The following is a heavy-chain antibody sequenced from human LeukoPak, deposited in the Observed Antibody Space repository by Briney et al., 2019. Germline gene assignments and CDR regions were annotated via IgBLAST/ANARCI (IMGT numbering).Heavy chain of an antibody. D-gene: IGHD4-17*01. Sequence: PGGSLRLSCVASGFTFSSCAMHWVRQAPGKGLEYVSAISSNGGSTYYANSVKGRFTISRDNSKNTLYLQMGSLRAEDMAVYHCARRGNYYGDSMDHWGQGTLVTVS. CDR1: GFTFSSCA. CDR2: ISSNGGST. CDR3: ARRGNYYGDSMDH. V-gene: IGHV3-64*01. J-gene: IGHJ4*02.